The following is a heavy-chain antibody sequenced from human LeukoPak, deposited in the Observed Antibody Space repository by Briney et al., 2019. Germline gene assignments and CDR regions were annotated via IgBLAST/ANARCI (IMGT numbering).Heavy chain of an antibody. CDR1: GITFSSYA. CDR3: ARDARIQLWLRDAFDI. D-gene: IGHD5-18*01. CDR2: ISSSSSYI. J-gene: IGHJ3*02. Sequence: PGRSLRLSCAASGITFSSYAMHWVRQAPGKGLEWVSSISSSSSYIYYADSVKGRFTISRDNAKNSLYLQMNSLRAEDTAVYYCARDARIQLWLRDAFDIWGQGTMVTVSS. V-gene: IGHV3-21*01.